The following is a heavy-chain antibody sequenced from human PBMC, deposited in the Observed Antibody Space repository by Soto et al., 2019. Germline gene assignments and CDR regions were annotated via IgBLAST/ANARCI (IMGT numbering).Heavy chain of an antibody. CDR3: AKDKNFREFLTGYYYPCFDY. Sequence: GGSLRLSCAASGFTFSSYGMHWVRQAPGKGLEWVAVISYDGSNKYYADSVKGRFTISRDNSKNTLYLQMNSLRAEDTAGYYCAKDKNFREFLTGYYYPCFDYWGQGTLVTVSS. CDR2: ISYDGSNK. V-gene: IGHV3-30*18. D-gene: IGHD3-9*01. J-gene: IGHJ4*02. CDR1: GFTFSSYG.